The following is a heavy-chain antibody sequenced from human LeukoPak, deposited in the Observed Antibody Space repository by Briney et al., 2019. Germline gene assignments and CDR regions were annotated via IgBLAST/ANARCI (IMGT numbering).Heavy chain of an antibody. J-gene: IGHJ6*02. D-gene: IGHD3-16*01. CDR3: AKDWGAVVRGGSWGMDV. CDR1: GFTFDDFA. CDR2: IAWNGGRA. V-gene: IGHV3-9*01. Sequence: HTGGSLRLSCAASGFTFDDFAMHWVRQVPGKGLEWVSGIAWNGGRAAFAASVKGRFNISRDNDKNSLYLEMNSLRADGTAFYYWAKDWGAVVRGGSWGMDVWGQGTTVTVSS.